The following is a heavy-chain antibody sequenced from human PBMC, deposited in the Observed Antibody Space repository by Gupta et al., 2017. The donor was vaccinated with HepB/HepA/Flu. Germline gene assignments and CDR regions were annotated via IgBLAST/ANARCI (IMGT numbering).Heavy chain of an antibody. CDR1: GYTFTSYD. D-gene: IGHD3-3*01. Sequence: QVQLVQSGAEVKKPGASVKVSCKASGYTFTSYDINWVRPATGQGLEWMGWMNPNSGNTGYAQKFQGRVTMTRNTSISTAYMELSSLRSEDTAVYYCARAGGYDLWSGYYNPPDYWGQGTLVTVSS. J-gene: IGHJ4*02. V-gene: IGHV1-8*01. CDR2: MNPNSGNT. CDR3: ARAGGYDLWSGYYNPPDY.